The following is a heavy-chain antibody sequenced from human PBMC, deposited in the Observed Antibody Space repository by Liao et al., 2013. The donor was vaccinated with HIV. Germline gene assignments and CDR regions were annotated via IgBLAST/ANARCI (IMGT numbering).Heavy chain of an antibody. D-gene: IGHD1-1*01. V-gene: IGHV4-39*07. CDR3: ARIGGQLRLHFDL. Sequence: QLQLQESGPGLVKPSETLSLTCSVSGGSISSSSDYWGWIRQPPGKGLEWIGNIYYSGSTYYNPSLKSRVTISIDTSKNQFSLHLNSVTAADTAVYFCARIGGQLRLHFDLWGRGTLVTVSS. J-gene: IGHJ4*02. CDR2: IYYSGST. CDR1: GGSISSSSDY.